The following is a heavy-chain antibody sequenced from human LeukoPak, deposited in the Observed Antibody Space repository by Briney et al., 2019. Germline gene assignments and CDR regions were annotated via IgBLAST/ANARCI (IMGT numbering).Heavy chain of an antibody. CDR1: GFTFSSHW. J-gene: IGHJ5*02. D-gene: IGHD3-10*01. Sequence: GGSLRLSCAASGFTFSSHWMSWGRQAPGKGLEWVANIKEDGNEKYYVDSVKGRFTISRGNAKNSLYLQMNSLRAEDSAVYYCVREVYGSGKSWFDPWGQGTLVTVSS. CDR3: VREVYGSGKSWFDP. V-gene: IGHV3-7*01. CDR2: IKEDGNEK.